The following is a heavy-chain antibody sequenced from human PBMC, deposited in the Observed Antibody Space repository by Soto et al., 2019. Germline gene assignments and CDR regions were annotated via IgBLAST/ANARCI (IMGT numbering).Heavy chain of an antibody. D-gene: IGHD3-22*01. V-gene: IGHV3-48*03. CDR3: ATSLSGYYCNY. CDR2: ISSSGSTT. Sequence: GGSLRLSCAASGFTFSTYEMMWVRQAPGKGLEWVSYISSSGSTTYYADSVRGRFTISRDNAKNSLYLQMNSLRAEDTAVYYCATSLSGYYCNYWGQGTLVTVSS. CDR1: GFTFSTYE. J-gene: IGHJ4*02.